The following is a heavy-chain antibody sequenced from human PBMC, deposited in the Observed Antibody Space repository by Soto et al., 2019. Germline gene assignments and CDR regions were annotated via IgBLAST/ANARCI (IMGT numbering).Heavy chain of an antibody. CDR3: AKDGGVDDYTFDY. Sequence: EVQLLESGGCLVQPGGSLRLSCADSGFTFSSYAMSWVRQAPGKGLEWVSAISGSGGSTYYADSVKGRFTISRDNSKNPLYLQMNSLRAEDTAVYYCAKDGGVDDYTFDYWGQGTLVTVSS. D-gene: IGHD4-4*01. CDR1: GFTFSSYA. CDR2: ISGSGGST. J-gene: IGHJ4*02. V-gene: IGHV3-23*01.